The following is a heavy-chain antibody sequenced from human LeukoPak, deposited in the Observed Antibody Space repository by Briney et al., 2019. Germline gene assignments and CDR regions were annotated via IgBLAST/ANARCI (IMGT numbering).Heavy chain of an antibody. Sequence: SETLSLTCTVSGGSISSYYWGWIRQPPGKGLEWIGSIYYSGSTYYNPSLKNRLTISVDTSKNQFSPKLSSVTAADTAVYYCARTRYYYGSRSYGAPYYFDYWGQGTLVTVSA. CDR1: GGSISSYY. J-gene: IGHJ4*02. D-gene: IGHD3-10*01. V-gene: IGHV4-39*01. CDR2: IYYSGST. CDR3: ARTRYYYGSRSYGAPYYFDY.